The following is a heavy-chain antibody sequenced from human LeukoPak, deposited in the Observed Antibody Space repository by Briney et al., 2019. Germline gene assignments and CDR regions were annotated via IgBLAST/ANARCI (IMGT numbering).Heavy chain of an antibody. Sequence: GGSLRLSCAASGFTFTNYGLSWVRQAPGKGREWVSGITGSGGSTYYADSVKGRFTISRDNSKNTLYLQMNSLRAEDTAVYYCAKDFGRGSGSPYYFDYWGQGTLVTVSS. J-gene: IGHJ4*02. CDR2: ITGSGGST. D-gene: IGHD3-10*01. V-gene: IGHV3-23*01. CDR1: GFTFTNYG. CDR3: AKDFGRGSGSPYYFDY.